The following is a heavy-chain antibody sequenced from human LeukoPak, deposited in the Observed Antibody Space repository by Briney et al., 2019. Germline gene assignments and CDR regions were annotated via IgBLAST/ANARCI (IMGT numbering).Heavy chain of an antibody. Sequence: GGSLRLSCAASGFTFSSYSMNWVRQAPGKGLEWVSSISSSSSYIYYADSVKGRFTISRDNAKNSLYLQMNSLRAEDTAAYYCARDLGYSSSWDAYWGQGTLVTVSS. CDR2: ISSSSSYI. D-gene: IGHD6-13*01. CDR3: ARDLGYSSSWDAY. J-gene: IGHJ4*02. V-gene: IGHV3-21*01. CDR1: GFTFSSYS.